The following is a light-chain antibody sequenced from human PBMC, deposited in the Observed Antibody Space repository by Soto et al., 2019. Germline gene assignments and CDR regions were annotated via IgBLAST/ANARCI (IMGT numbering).Light chain of an antibody. V-gene: IGLV2-14*03. Sequence: SVLNQPASVSGAPGQSITISCTGTISDVGGYNYVSWYQQHPGEAPKLMIYDVTDRPSGVSNRFSGSKSGNTASLTISGLQAEDEADYFCSSYASSITPYVFGTGNKVTVL. CDR3: SSYASSITPYV. J-gene: IGLJ1*01. CDR1: ISDVGGYNY. CDR2: DVT.